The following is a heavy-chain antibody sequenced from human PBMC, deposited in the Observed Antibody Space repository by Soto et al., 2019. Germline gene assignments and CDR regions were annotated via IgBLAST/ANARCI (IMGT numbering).Heavy chain of an antibody. D-gene: IGHD2-15*01. V-gene: IGHV3-23*01. Sequence: PGGSLRLSCAASGFTFSNYGMSWVRQAPGKGLEWVSSIGSSGATTYYADSVKGRFSISRDNSKNTLYLQLNSLRAEDTAIYYCFFLVLAAGSVYWGHGIPVTVSS. CDR3: FFLVLAAGSVY. CDR2: IGSSGATT. CDR1: GFTFSNYG. J-gene: IGHJ4*01.